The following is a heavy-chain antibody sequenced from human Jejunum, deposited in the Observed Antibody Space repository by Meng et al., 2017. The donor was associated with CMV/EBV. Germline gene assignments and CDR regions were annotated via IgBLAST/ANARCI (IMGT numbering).Heavy chain of an antibody. V-gene: IGHV3-74*01. D-gene: IGHD3-22*01. J-gene: IGHJ4*01. CDR3: ARGAYLYYATSGYKPPHDY. Sequence: SFWMHWVRKAPGKGLVWVSRINTDGSSTSYADSVKGRFTISRDNAKNTLYLQMNSLRAEDTAVYYCARGAYLYYATSGYKPPHDYWGHGTLVTVSS. CDR2: INTDGSST. CDR1: SFW.